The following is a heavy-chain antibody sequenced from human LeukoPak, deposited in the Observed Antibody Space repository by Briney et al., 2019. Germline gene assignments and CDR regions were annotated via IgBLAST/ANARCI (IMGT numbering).Heavy chain of an antibody. CDR3: AKTLLRFLEWPSDDYYYMDV. V-gene: IGHV3-23*01. D-gene: IGHD3-3*01. CDR2: ISGSGGST. CDR1: GFTFSSYA. Sequence: GGSLRLSCAASGFTFSSYAMSWVRQAPGKGLEWVSAISGSGGSTYYADSVKGRFTISRDNSKNTLYLQMNSLRAEDTAVYYCAKTLLRFLEWPSDDYYYMDVWGKGTTVTVSS. J-gene: IGHJ6*03.